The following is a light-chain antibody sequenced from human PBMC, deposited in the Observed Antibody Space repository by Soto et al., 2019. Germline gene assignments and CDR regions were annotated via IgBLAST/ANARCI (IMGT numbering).Light chain of an antibody. Sequence: EIVMTQSPATLSLSPGERAALSCRASQSINSELAWYQQKPGQPPRLLIYGASTRATGVPARFTGSESGSEFTLTISGLQSEDFVVYYCQQGYNWPLTFGQGTRLEI. J-gene: IGKJ2*01. CDR1: QSINSE. CDR3: QQGYNWPLT. CDR2: GAS. V-gene: IGKV3-15*01.